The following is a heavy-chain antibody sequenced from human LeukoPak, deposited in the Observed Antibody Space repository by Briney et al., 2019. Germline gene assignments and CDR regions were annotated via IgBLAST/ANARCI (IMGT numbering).Heavy chain of an antibody. D-gene: IGHD6-13*01. J-gene: IGHJ4*02. V-gene: IGHV3-64*01. CDR2: ISTNGGST. Sequence: PGGSLRLSCAASGFTFSSYAMYWVRQAPGEGLEYVSAISTNGGSTYYANSVRGRFTISRDNSKNTLYLQMGSLRAEDMAVYYCAGGSSWYRGIDYWGQGTLVTASS. CDR3: AGGSSWYRGIDY. CDR1: GFTFSSYA.